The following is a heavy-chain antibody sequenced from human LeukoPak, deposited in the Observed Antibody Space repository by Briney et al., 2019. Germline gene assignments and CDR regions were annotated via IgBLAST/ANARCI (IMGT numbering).Heavy chain of an antibody. CDR2: TRNKANSYTT. V-gene: IGHV3-72*01. J-gene: IGHJ4*02. Sequence: GTSLRLSCAASGISFSSHGMHWVRQAPGKGLEWVGRTRNKANSYTTEYAASVKGRFTISRDDSKNSLYLQMNSLKTEDTAVYYCARALYGSGSYYLDYWGQGTLVTVSS. D-gene: IGHD3-10*01. CDR3: ARALYGSGSYYLDY. CDR1: GISFSSHG.